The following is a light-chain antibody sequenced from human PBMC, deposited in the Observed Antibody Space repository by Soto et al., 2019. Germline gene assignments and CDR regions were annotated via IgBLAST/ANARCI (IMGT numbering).Light chain of an antibody. CDR2: GAS. V-gene: IGKV3-20*01. Sequence: EIVLTQSPGTLSLSPGESATLSCRASQSVRGNLAWYQQKTGQSPRLLIYGASSRATGIPDRFSSSGCGTDFSLTISRLEPEDFAVYYGQQYGSSPPDTFGPGTKVDIK. CDR1: QSVRGN. J-gene: IGKJ3*01. CDR3: QQYGSSPPDT.